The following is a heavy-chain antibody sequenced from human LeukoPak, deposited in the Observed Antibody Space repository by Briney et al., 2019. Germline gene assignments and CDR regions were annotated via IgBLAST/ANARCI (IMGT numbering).Heavy chain of an antibody. Sequence: LETLSLTCDVYGGSLSGFYWIWIRQSPGTGLQWIGEINDSGSTNYNPSLKSRVTISVDTSKNQFSLKLSSVTAADTAVYYCARGIDGYKLDYWGQGTLVTVSS. V-gene: IGHV4-34*01. CDR2: INDSGST. D-gene: IGHD5-24*01. CDR3: ARGIDGYKLDY. CDR1: GGSLSGFY. J-gene: IGHJ4*02.